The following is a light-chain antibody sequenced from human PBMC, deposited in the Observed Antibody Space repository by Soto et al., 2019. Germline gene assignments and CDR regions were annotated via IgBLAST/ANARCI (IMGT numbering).Light chain of an antibody. CDR1: SSDVGGYNF. V-gene: IGLV2-14*01. CDR2: DVS. J-gene: IGLJ2*01. CDR3: SSYTSSSTVV. Sequence: QSALTQPASVSGSPGQSITISCTGTSSDVGGYNFVSWYQQHPGTAPKLMIYDVSNRPSGVSNRFSGSKSGNTASLTISGLQPEDEAEYYCSSYTSSSTVVFGGGTQLTVL.